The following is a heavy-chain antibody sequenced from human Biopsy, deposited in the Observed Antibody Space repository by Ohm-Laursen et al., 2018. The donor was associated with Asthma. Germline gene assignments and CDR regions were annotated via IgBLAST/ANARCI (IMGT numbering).Heavy chain of an antibody. D-gene: IGHD6-6*01. CDR1: GFSLSTSGVG. Sequence: TQTLTLTFTFSGFSLSTSGVGVGWIRQPPGKALEWLALIYWDDDKRYSPSLKSRLTITKDTSKNQVVLTMTNMDPVDTATSYCAHQYSSLRGWAFDPWGQGTLVTVSS. CDR3: AHQYSSLRGWAFDP. CDR2: IYWDDDK. V-gene: IGHV2-5*02. J-gene: IGHJ5*02.